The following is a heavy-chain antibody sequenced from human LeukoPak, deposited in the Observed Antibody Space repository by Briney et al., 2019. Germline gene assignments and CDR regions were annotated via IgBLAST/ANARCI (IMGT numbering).Heavy chain of an antibody. CDR1: GYIFTSYW. V-gene: IGHV5-51*01. CDR3: ARRGFVVDIVAINDYDSSAAAFDI. CDR2: IYPGDSDT. D-gene: IGHD5-12*01. Sequence: GESLKISCKGSGYIFTSYWIGWVRQMPGKGLEWMGIIYPGDSDTRYSPSFQGQVTISADKSISTAYLQWSSLKASDTAMYYCARRGFVVDIVAINDYDSSAAAFDIWGQGTMVTVSS. J-gene: IGHJ3*02.